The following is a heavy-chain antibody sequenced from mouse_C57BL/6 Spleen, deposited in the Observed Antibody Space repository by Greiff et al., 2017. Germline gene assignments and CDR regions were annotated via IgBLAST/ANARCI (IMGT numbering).Heavy chain of an antibody. Sequence: EVKLMESGGDLVKPGGSLKLSCAASGFTFSSYGMSWVRQTPDKRLEWVATISSGGSYTYYPDSVKGRFTISRDNAKNTLYLQMSSLKSEDTAMYYCARRGYDGYYFDYWGQGTTLTVSS. CDR1: GFTFSSYG. V-gene: IGHV5-6*02. J-gene: IGHJ2*01. D-gene: IGHD2-3*01. CDR2: ISSGGSYT. CDR3: ARRGYDGYYFDY.